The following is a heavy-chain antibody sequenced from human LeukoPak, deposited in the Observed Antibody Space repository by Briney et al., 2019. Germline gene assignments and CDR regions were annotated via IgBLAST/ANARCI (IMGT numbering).Heavy chain of an antibody. D-gene: IGHD3-10*01. CDR1: GFTFSSYA. J-gene: IGHJ3*02. V-gene: IGHV3-23*01. Sequence: PGGSLRLSCAASGFTFSSYAMSWVRQAPGKGLEWVSGISSSGGNTYYADSVKGRFTISRDNSKNTVHLQMNSLRAEDTAINYCARTYGSGSFYAFDKWGQGTVVTVSS. CDR3: ARTYGSGSFYAFDK. CDR2: ISSSGGNT.